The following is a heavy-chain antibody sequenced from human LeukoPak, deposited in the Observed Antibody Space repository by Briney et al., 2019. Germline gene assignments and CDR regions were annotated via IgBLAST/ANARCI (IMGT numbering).Heavy chain of an antibody. CDR2: ISGSGGST. J-gene: IGHJ5*02. CDR1: GFTFSSYA. D-gene: IGHD3-16*01. CDR3: AEGGSKGAYWFDP. V-gene: IGHV3-23*01. Sequence: GGSLRLSXAASGFTFSSYAMSWVRQAPGKGLEWVSAISGSGGSTYYADSGKGRFTISRDNSKNTLYLQMNSLRAEDTAVYYCAEGGSKGAYWFDPWGQGTLVTVSS.